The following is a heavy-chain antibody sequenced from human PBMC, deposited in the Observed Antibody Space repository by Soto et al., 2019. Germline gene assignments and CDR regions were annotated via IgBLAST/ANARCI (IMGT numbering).Heavy chain of an antibody. V-gene: IGHV3-21*01. CDR1: GFSFSRNS. CDR2: ISSGSAYI. J-gene: IGHJ4*02. Sequence: GGSLRLSCAVSGFSFSRNSMHWVRQAPGKGLEWVSSISSGSAYIFYADSVKGRFTISRDNAKNSLYLQMNSLRAEDTAVYYCARDTLRRDFDYWGQGTLVTVSS. CDR3: ARDTLRRDFDY.